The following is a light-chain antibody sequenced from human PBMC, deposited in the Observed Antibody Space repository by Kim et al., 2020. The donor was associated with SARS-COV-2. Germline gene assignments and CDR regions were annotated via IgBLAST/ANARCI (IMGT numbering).Light chain of an antibody. V-gene: IGKV4-1*01. J-gene: IGKJ1*01. CDR1: QSVLYSSNNQNY. CDR3: QQHYSTPHT. Sequence: ATINCKSSQSVLYSSNNQNYLAWYQQKPGQPPKLLIYWASTRESGVPDRFSGSGSGTDVTLTISSLQAEDVAVYYCQQHYSTPHTYGQGTKVDIK. CDR2: WAS.